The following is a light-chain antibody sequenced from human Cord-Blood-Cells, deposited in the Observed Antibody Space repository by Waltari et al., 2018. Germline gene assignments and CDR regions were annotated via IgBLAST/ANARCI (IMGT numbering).Light chain of an antibody. Sequence: QSALTQPASVSGSPGQSITISCTGTSSHVGGYNYVSWYQQPPGKAPKLMINDVSNRPSGVSNRFSGSKSGNTASLTISGLQAEDEADYYCSSYTSSSTVFGGGTKLTVL. J-gene: IGLJ3*02. CDR1: SSHVGGYNY. CDR2: DVS. CDR3: SSYTSSSTV. V-gene: IGLV2-14*01.